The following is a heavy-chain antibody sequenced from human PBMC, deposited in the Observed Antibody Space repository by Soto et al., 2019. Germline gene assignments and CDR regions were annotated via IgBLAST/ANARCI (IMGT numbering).Heavy chain of an antibody. Sequence: EVQLVESGGGLIQPGGSLRLSCAASGFTVSSNYMSSVRQATGKGLEWVSVIYRGGSTYYADCVKGRFTISRDNSKNTLYLQMNSLRAEDTAVYYCARDRVESGYPEYFQHWGQGTLVTVSS. CDR2: IYRGGST. D-gene: IGHD3-22*01. J-gene: IGHJ1*01. V-gene: IGHV3-53*01. CDR3: ARDRVESGYPEYFQH. CDR1: GFTVSSNY.